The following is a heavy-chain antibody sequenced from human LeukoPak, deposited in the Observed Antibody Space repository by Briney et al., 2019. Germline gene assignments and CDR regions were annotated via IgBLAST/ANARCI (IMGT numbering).Heavy chain of an antibody. J-gene: IGHJ4*02. CDR1: GFTFDGYA. CDR2: ISGDGGST. D-gene: IGHD5-24*01. V-gene: IGHV3-43*02. Sequence: GGSLRLSCAASGFTFDGYAMHWVRQAPGKGLEWVSLISGDGGSTYYADSVKGRFTISRDNSKNTLYLQMNSLRVEDTAVYYCAKPPYGRDVYNYFDYWAREPRSPSPQ. CDR3: AKPPYGRDVYNYFDY.